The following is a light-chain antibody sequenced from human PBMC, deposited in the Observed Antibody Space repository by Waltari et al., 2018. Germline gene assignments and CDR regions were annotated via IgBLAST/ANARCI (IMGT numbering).Light chain of an antibody. V-gene: IGKV3-20*01. Sequence: EVVLTQSPGTLSLSSGERATLSCRARQSVTNNFLAWYQQRPGQAPRLLIHGASTRTTDTPDRFSGSGSGTEFFLTISKLEPEDFAVYYCQQYGSTPRTFGQGTKVEIK. J-gene: IGKJ1*01. CDR3: QQYGSTPRT. CDR2: GAS. CDR1: QSVTNNF.